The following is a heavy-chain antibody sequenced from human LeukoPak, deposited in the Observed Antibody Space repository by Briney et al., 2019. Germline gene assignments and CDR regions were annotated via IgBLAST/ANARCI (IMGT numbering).Heavy chain of an antibody. CDR1: GFTVSSNY. CDR3: ARVELTGIYDY. D-gene: IGHD1-20*01. J-gene: IGHJ4*02. CDR2: IYSGGST. V-gene: IGHV3-66*02. Sequence: GGSLRLSCAASGFTVSSNYMSWVRQAPGKGLEWVSVIYSGGSTYYADSVKGRFTISRDNSKNTLYLRMNSLRAEDTAVYYCARVELTGIYDYWGQGTLVTVSS.